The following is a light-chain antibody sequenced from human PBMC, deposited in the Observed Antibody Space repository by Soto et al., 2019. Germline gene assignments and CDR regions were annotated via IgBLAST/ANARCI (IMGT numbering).Light chain of an antibody. CDR1: QRVSSN. V-gene: IGKV3-15*01. CDR2: GAS. CDR3: QQYDNWPPYT. J-gene: IGKJ2*01. Sequence: IVMTQSPATLSVSPGVRATLSCRASQRVSSNLAWYQRKPGQAPRLLMYGASTRDTGIPARVSGSGYGTECTLTISSLQAEDVAVYYCQQYDNWPPYTFAQGTKLEIK.